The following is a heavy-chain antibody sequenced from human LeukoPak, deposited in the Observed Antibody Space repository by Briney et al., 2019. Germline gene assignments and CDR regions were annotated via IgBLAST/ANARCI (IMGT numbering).Heavy chain of an antibody. J-gene: IGHJ4*02. D-gene: IGHD6-13*01. CDR2: IKHDGSEKQDGSEK. CDR1: GFTFSQYW. V-gene: IGHV3-7*03. Sequence: GGPLRLSCAASGFTFSQYWMSWVRQAPGKGLEWVANIKHDGSEKQDGSEKNYVDSVKGRFTISRDNAKNSLYLQMNSLRAEGTAVYYCARDERDSSSWYVGYWGQGTLVTVSS. CDR3: ARDERDSSSWYVGY.